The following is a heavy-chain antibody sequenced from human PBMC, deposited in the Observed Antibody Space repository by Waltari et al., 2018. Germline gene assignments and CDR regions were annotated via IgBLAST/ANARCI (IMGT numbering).Heavy chain of an antibody. CDR3: AREGRLYYYYGMDV. D-gene: IGHD6-25*01. V-gene: IGHV4-34*01. J-gene: IGHJ6*02. Sequence: QVQLQQWGAGLLKPSDTLSLTCAVYGGSFSGYYWSWIRQPPGKGLEWIGEINHSGSTNYNPSLKSRVTISVDTSKNQFSLKLSSVTAADTAVYYCAREGRLYYYYGMDVWGQGTTVTVSS. CDR2: INHSGST. CDR1: GGSFSGYY.